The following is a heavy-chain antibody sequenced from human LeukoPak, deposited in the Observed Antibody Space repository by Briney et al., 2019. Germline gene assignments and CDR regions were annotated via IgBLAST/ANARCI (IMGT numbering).Heavy chain of an antibody. D-gene: IGHD5-12*01. Sequence: SSETLSLTCTVSGGSISTYYWSWIRQPPGKGLEWIGYIYSSGSTNYNPSLKSRVTISVDTSKNQFSLKLSSVTATDTAVYYCASGGYDGADYWGQGTLVTVSS. J-gene: IGHJ4*02. V-gene: IGHV4-59*01. CDR3: ASGGYDGADY. CDR1: GGSISTYY. CDR2: IYSSGST.